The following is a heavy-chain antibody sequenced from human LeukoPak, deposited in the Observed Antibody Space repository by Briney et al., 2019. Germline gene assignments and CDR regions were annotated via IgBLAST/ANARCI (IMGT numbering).Heavy chain of an antibody. CDR3: AKKAEAYGDSVTQH. V-gene: IGHV3-23*01. D-gene: IGHD4-17*01. J-gene: IGHJ1*01. Sequence: GGSLRLSCAASGFTFRSYAMSWVRQSPGXXXXWVSAISDSGSNTYYADSVKGRFTISRDNSKNTLYLQMNSLRAEDTAVYYCAKKAEAYGDSVTQHWGQGTLVTVS. CDR1: GFTFRSYA. CDR2: ISDSGSNT.